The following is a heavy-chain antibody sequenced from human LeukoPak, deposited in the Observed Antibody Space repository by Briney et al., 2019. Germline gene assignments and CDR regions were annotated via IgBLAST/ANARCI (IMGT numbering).Heavy chain of an antibody. CDR2: ISSSSTI. J-gene: IGHJ4*02. CDR3: ARSGDY. CDR1: GFTFSSSP. Sequence: GGSLRLSCAASGFTFSSSPMNWVRQAPGKGMEWVSYISSSSTIYYADSVKGRFTISRDNAKNSLHLQMNSLRVEDTAVYYCARSGDYWGQGTLVTVPS. V-gene: IGHV3-48*01.